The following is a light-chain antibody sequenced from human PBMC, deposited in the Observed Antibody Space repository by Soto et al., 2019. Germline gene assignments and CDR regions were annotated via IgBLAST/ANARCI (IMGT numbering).Light chain of an antibody. CDR3: SSYTSSSTYV. CDR2: EVS. CDR1: SSDVGGYNR. J-gene: IGLJ1*01. V-gene: IGLV2-18*02. Sequence: SVLTQPPSVSGSPGQSVTISCTGTSSDVGGYNRVSWYRQPPGTAPKLMIYEVSNRPSGVPDRFSGSKSGNTASLTISGLQAEDEADYYCSSYTSSSTYVFGTGTKVTVL.